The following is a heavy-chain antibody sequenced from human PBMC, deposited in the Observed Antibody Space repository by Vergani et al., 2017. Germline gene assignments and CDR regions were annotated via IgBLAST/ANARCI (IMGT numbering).Heavy chain of an antibody. CDR3: ARTAGIVVVPAAIPLSDY. CDR1: GFTFSSYA. CDR2: ISWNSGSI. Sequence: VQLVESGGGVVQPGRSLRLSCAASGFTFSSYAMHWVRQAPGKGLEWVSGISWNSGSIGYADSVKGRFTISRDNSKNTLYLQMNSLRAEDTAVYYWARTAGIVVVPAAIPLSDYWGQGTLVTVSS. V-gene: IGHV3-9*01. J-gene: IGHJ4*02. D-gene: IGHD2-2*02.